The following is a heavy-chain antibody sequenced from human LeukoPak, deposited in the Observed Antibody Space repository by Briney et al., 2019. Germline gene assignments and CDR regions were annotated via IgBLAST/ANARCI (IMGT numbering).Heavy chain of an antibody. CDR3: ARSPPTIFGHFDL. Sequence: SETLSLTCTVSGDSISTINYYWNWIRQPAGKGLEWIGRIYSSGSTNYNPSLKSRVTISVDTSMNQFSLKMTSVTAADTAVYYCARSPPTIFGHFDLWGRGTLVTVSS. J-gene: IGHJ2*01. D-gene: IGHD3-9*01. CDR1: GDSISTINYY. CDR2: IYSSGST. V-gene: IGHV4-61*02.